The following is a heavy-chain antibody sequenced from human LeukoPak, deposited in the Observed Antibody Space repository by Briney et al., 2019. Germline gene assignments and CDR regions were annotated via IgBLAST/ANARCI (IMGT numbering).Heavy chain of an antibody. J-gene: IGHJ3*02. Sequence: GASVKVSCKASGYTFTGYYMHWVRQAPGQGLEWMGRINPNSGGTNYAQKFQGRVTMTRDTSVSTAYMELSSLRSEDTAVYYCATVSGPSNAFDIWGQGTMVTVSS. V-gene: IGHV1-2*06. CDR1: GYTFTGYY. CDR2: INPNSGGT. D-gene: IGHD5/OR15-5a*01. CDR3: ATVSGPSNAFDI.